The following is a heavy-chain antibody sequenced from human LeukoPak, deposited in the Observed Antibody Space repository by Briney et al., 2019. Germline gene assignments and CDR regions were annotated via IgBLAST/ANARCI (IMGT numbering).Heavy chain of an antibody. CDR3: ARQSGYCSGGSCSYYMDV. D-gene: IGHD2-15*01. CDR2: INHSGST. CDR1: GGSFSGYY. Sequence: SETLSLTCAVYGGSFSGYYWSWIRQPPGKGLEWIGEINHSGSTNYNPSLKSRVTISVDTSKNQFSLKLSSVAAADTAVYYCARQSGYCSGGSCSYYMDVWGKGTTVTISS. V-gene: IGHV4-34*01. J-gene: IGHJ6*03.